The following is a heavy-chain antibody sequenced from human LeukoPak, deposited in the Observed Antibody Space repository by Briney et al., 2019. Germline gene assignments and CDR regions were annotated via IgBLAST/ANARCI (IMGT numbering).Heavy chain of an antibody. D-gene: IGHD3-9*01. V-gene: IGHV3-30*03. Sequence: GGSLRLSCAASEFTFSNNWMSWVRQAPGKGLEWVAVISYDGSNKYYADSVKGRFTISRDNSKNTLYLQMNSLRAEDTAVYYCARGGDYDILTGSLDYWGQGTLVTVSS. CDR1: EFTFSNNW. CDR3: ARGGDYDILTGSLDY. CDR2: ISYDGSNK. J-gene: IGHJ4*02.